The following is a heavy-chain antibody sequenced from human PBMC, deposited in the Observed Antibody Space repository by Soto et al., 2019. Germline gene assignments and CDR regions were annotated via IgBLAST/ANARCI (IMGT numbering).Heavy chain of an antibody. J-gene: IGHJ4*02. D-gene: IGHD3-22*01. Sequence: SETLSLTCAVYGGSFSGYYWSWIRQPPGKGLEWIGEINHSGSTNYNPSLKSRVTISVDKSKNQFSLKLSSVTAADTAMYYCARPTWDYYDSSGYYYFDYWGQGTLVTVSS. V-gene: IGHV4-34*01. CDR3: ARPTWDYYDSSGYYYFDY. CDR1: GGSFSGYY. CDR2: INHSGST.